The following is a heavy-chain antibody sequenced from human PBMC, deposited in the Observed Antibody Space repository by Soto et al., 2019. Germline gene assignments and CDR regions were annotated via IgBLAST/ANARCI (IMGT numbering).Heavy chain of an antibody. CDR1: GGSISSHHW. V-gene: IGHV4-4*02. J-gene: IGHJ6*02. D-gene: IGHD3-10*01. CDR2: IFHGGTT. CDR3: ARCAYGSYTFGLDV. Sequence: SETLSLTCAISGGSISSHHWWTWVRQSPGQGLEWIGEIFHGGTTNYSPSLKSRVTISIDKSKNEFSLNLSSVTAADMAVYYCARCAYGSYTFGLDVWGQGTTVTVSS.